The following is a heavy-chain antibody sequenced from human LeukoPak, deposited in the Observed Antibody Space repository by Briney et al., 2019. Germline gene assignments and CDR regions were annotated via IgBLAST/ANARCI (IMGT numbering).Heavy chain of an antibody. Sequence: TLRLCCGASGFTIHDYAMRWVRQAPGKGLEWVSGISWNSGIIGYADSVKGRFTTSRDNAKNSLYLQMNSLRPEDTALYHCTKDSVAMVTTSDYWGQGTLVTVSS. CDR2: ISWNSGII. J-gene: IGHJ4*02. D-gene: IGHD5-18*01. CDR3: TKDSVAMVTTSDY. CDR1: GFTIHDYA. V-gene: IGHV3-9*01.